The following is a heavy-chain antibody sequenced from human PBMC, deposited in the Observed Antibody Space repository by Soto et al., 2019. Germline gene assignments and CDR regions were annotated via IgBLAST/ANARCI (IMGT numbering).Heavy chain of an antibody. Sequence: GGALRLSCSASGFTFSSYWMHWVRQAPGKGLVRVSRINSDGSSTSYADSVKGRFTISRDNAKNTLYLQMNSLRAEDAAVYYCARGPRGFYYGMDVWGQGTTVTVSS. J-gene: IGHJ6*02. CDR3: ARGPRGFYYGMDV. V-gene: IGHV3-74*01. CDR2: INSDGSST. CDR1: GFTFSSYW.